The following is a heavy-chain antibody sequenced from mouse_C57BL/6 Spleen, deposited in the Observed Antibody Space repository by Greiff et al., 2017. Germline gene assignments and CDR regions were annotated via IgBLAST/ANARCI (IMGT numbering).Heavy chain of an antibody. CDR3: ARKRYYDYDGYWYFDV. D-gene: IGHD2-4*01. Sequence: EVMLVESGGGLVKPGGSLKLSCAASGFTFSSYAMSWVRQTPEKRLEWVATISDGGSYTYYPDNVKGRFTISRDNAKNNLYLQMSHLKSEDTTMYYCARKRYYDYDGYWYFDVWGAGTTVTVSS. CDR1: GFTFSSYA. J-gene: IGHJ1*01. CDR2: ISDGGSYT. V-gene: IGHV5-4*03.